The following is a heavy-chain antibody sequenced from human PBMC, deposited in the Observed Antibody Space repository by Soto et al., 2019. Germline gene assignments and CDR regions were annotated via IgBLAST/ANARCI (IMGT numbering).Heavy chain of an antibody. CDR3: AGGQYDYSSNWGMFHF. CDR2: INVGRCNL. V-gene: IGHV1-3*01. Sequence: ASVKVSCKASGGTFDNYSIHWVRQAPGQVLEWMGWINVGRCNLKYSESFQGSFFMTKDTSATTAFLELTDLRFEEKAVYFCAGGQYDYSSNWGMFHFWVQGTLVTVSS. D-gene: IGHD6-13*01. CDR1: GGTFDNYS. J-gene: IGHJ4*02.